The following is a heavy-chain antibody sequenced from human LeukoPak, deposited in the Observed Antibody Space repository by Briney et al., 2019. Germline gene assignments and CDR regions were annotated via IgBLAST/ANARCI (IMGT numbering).Heavy chain of an antibody. CDR1: GYSISSGYY. CDR3: ARGDYYGSGSFDY. J-gene: IGHJ4*02. Sequence: TSETLSLTCTVSGYSISSGYYWGWIRQPPGKGLEWIGSIYHSGSTYYNPSLKSRVTISVDTSKNQFSLKLSSVTAADTAVYYCARGDYYGSGSFDYWGQGTLVTVSS. CDR2: IYHSGST. V-gene: IGHV4-38-2*02. D-gene: IGHD3-10*01.